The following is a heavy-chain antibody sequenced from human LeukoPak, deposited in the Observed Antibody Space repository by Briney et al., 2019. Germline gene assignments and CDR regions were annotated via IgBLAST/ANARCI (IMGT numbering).Heavy chain of an antibody. D-gene: IGHD6-19*01. CDR2: IYYSGST. CDR1: GGSISSYY. V-gene: IGHV4-59*01. J-gene: IGHJ6*02. CDR3: ARVAGSDYYYGMDV. Sequence: SETLSLTCTVSGGSISSYYWSWIRQPPGKGLEWIGYIYYSGSTNYNPSLKSRVTISVDTSKNQSSLKLSSVTAADTAVYYCARVAGSDYYYGMDVWGQGTTVTVSS.